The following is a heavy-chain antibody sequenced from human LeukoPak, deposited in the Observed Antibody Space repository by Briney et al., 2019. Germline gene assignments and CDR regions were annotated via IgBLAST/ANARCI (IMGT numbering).Heavy chain of an antibody. V-gene: IGHV3-23*01. J-gene: IGHJ4*02. CDR2: IIGTSGST. CDR1: GFTFSSYA. Sequence: GGSLRLSCADSGFTFSSYAMTWVRQAAGKELEWVSAIIGTSGSTYYAGSVKGRFTISRDNSKNTLYLQMNSLRAEDTAVYYCAVYCSGGCYSGLVWGQGTLVTVSS. D-gene: IGHD2-21*02. CDR3: AVYCSGGCYSGLV.